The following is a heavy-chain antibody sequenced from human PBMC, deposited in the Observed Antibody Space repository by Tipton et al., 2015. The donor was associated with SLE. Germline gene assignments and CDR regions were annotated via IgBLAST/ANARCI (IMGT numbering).Heavy chain of an antibody. CDR3: ARDGIPLPGYFYYGMDV. D-gene: IGHD5-18*01. J-gene: IGHJ6*02. CDR1: GGSISSYY. Sequence: TLSLTCTVSGGSISSYYWSWIRQPPGKGLEWIGYIYYSGSTNYNPSLKSRATISVDTSKNQFSLKLSSVTAADTAVYYCARDGIPLPGYFYYGMDVWGQGTTVTVSS. CDR2: IYYSGST. V-gene: IGHV4-59*01.